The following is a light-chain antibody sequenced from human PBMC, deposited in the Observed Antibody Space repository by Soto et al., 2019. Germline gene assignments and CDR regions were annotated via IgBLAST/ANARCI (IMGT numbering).Light chain of an antibody. V-gene: IGLV4-60*02. CDR2: LEGSGNY. Sequence: QSVLTQSSSASASLGSSVKLTCTLSSGHSSYVIAWHQQQPGKAPRYLMKLEGSGNYNKGSGVPDRFPGSSSGADRYLTIFNLQFEDEADYYCETWDSNTWVIGGGTKVTVL. J-gene: IGLJ3*02. CDR3: ETWDSNTWV. CDR1: SGHSSYV.